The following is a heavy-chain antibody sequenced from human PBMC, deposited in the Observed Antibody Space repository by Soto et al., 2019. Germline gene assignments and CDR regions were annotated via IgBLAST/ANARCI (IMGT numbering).Heavy chain of an antibody. V-gene: IGHV3-30-3*01. CDR2: ISYDGSNK. Sequence: GGSLRLSCAASKFTLSSFAMHWVRHAPANGLEWVAFISYDGSNKYYADSVKGRFTISRDNSKNTLYLQMNSLGAEDTAVYYCARDSAYYDVWGQGTLVTVSS. CDR1: KFTLSSFA. CDR3: ARDSAYYDV. J-gene: IGHJ4*02.